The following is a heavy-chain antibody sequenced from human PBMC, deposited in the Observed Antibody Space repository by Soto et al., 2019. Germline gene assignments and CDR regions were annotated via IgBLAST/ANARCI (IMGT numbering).Heavy chain of an antibody. J-gene: IGHJ4*02. D-gene: IGHD4-4*01. V-gene: IGHV4-34*01. CDR2: IHHTGST. CDR1: GGSRSIFY. Sequence: QVQLQQWGAGLLKPSETLSLTCAASGGSRSIFYGGGIRQPLGKGLGWIGEIHHTGSTNYNPSFKTRVTISLDTSKYQLSLTLTSVTAADTAVYYCARGEAYSNYQARWGQGTLVTVSS. CDR3: ARGEAYSNYQAR.